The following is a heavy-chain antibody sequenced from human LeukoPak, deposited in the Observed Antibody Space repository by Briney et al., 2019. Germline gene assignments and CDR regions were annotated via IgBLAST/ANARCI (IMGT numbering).Heavy chain of an antibody. CDR2: IIPIFGTE. J-gene: IGHJ3*02. V-gene: IGHV1-69*05. CDR3: ARDQYSSGWNVDAFDI. CDR1: GGTFISYA. D-gene: IGHD6-19*01. Sequence: ASVKVSCKASGGTFISYAISWVRQARGEGREWMGRIIPIFGTENYAQKFQGRVTITTDESTSTAYMELSSLRSEDTAVYYCARDQYSSGWNVDAFDIWGQGTMVTVSS.